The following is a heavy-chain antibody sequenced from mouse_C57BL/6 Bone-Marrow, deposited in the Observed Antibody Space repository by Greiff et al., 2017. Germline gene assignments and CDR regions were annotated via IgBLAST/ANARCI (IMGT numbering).Heavy chain of an antibody. CDR1: GYTFTSYW. V-gene: IGHV1-64*01. Sequence: QVQLQQPGAELVKPGASVKLSCKASGYTFTSYWMHWVKQRPGQGLDGIGMIHPNSGSTNYNEKFKSKATLTVDKSSSTAYMQLSSLTSEDSAVYYCARGGFSWFAYWGQGTLVTVSA. CDR2: IHPNSGST. D-gene: IGHD3-2*02. CDR3: ARGGFSWFAY. J-gene: IGHJ3*01.